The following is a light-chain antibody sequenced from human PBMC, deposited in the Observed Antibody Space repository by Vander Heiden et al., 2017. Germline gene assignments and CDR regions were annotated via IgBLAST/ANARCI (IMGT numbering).Light chain of an antibody. Sequence: DIVLTQSPGTLSLSPGERATLSCSARQSVSSSYLPWSHQKPGQEPRLIIYGAFSRATDIPDRFSGSGSGTVFTLTISRLEPEDFAVYYCQQYGSSPTWTFGQGTKVEIK. J-gene: IGKJ1*01. V-gene: IGKV3-20*01. CDR2: GAF. CDR1: QSVSSSY. CDR3: QQYGSSPTWT.